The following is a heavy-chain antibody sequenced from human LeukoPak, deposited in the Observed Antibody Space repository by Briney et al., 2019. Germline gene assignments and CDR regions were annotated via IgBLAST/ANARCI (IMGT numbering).Heavy chain of an antibody. D-gene: IGHD3-3*01. CDR3: ARRFVDDFWSCFDP. J-gene: IGHJ5*02. Sequence: SETLSLTCTVSGGSISGYYWSWFRQPPGKGLEWIGYIYSSGSTNYNPSLKSRVTMSVDTSKNQFSLRLSSVTAADTAVYYCARRFVDDFWSCFDPWGQGTLVTVSS. V-gene: IGHV4-4*09. CDR1: GGSISGYY. CDR2: IYSSGST.